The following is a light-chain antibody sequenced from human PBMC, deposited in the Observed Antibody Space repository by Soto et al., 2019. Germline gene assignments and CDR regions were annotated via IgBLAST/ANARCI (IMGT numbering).Light chain of an antibody. CDR3: SSYTSISTFLL. Sequence: QSVLTQPASMSGSPGQSITISCTGTSSDIGTYNYVSWYQQHPGKVPKLMIYEVSNRPSGVSNRFSGSKSGNAASLTISGLQAEDEADYYCSSYTSISTFLLFGGGTKVTVL. V-gene: IGLV2-14*01. CDR2: EVS. CDR1: SSDIGTYNY. J-gene: IGLJ2*01.